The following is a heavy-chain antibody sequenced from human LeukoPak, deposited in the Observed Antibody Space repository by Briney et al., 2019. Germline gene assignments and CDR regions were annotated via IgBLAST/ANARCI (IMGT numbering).Heavy chain of an antibody. D-gene: IGHD2-2*01. J-gene: IGHJ5*02. CDR2: IRYDGSNK. CDR1: GFTFSGYG. CDR3: AKGLRCSSTSCRKGWFDP. Sequence: PGGSLRLSCAASGFTFSGYGMHWVRQAPGKGLEWVAFIRYDGSNKYYADSVKGRFTISRDNSKNSLYLQMNSLRAEDTAVYYCAKGLRCSSTSCRKGWFDPWGQGTLVTVSS. V-gene: IGHV3-30*02.